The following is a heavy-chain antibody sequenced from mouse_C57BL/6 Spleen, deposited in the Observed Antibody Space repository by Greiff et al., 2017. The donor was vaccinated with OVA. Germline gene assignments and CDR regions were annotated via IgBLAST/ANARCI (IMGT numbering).Heavy chain of an antibody. J-gene: IGHJ3*01. D-gene: IGHD1-1*01. CDR3: AREGSAYGSSILFFAY. V-gene: IGHV1-82*01. Sequence: QVHVKQSGPELVKPGASVKISCKASGYTFSSSWMNWVKQRPGKGLEWIGRIYPGDGDTNYNGKFKGKATLTADKSSSTAYMQLSSLTSEDSAVYFCAREGSAYGSSILFFAYWGQGTLVTVSA. CDR2: IYPGDGDT. CDR1: GYTFSSSW.